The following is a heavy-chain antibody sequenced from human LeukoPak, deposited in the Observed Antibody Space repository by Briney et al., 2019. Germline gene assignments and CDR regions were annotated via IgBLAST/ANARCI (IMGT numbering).Heavy chain of an antibody. CDR2: IYYSGST. V-gene: IGHV4-39*07. D-gene: IGHD3-22*01. J-gene: IGHJ4*02. Sequence: TSETLSLTCTVSGGSISSSSYYWGWIRQPPGKGLEWIGSIYYSGSTYYNPSLKSRVTISVDTSKNQFSLKLSSVTAADTAVYYCARGIRLYYDSSGYYFDYWGQGTLVTVSS. CDR3: ARGIRLYYDSSGYYFDY. CDR1: GGSISSSSYY.